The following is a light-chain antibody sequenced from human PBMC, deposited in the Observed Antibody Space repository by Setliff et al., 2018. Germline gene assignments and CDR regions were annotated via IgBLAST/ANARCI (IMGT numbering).Light chain of an antibody. CDR2: DVN. J-gene: IGLJ1*01. CDR3: CSYVGGYDFVKYV. CDR1: STDVGGYDL. V-gene: IGLV2-11*01. Sequence: QSALTQPRSVSGSPGQSVTVPCAGTSTDVGGYDLVSWYQQHPGKVPKALIYDVNKRPSGVPSRFSGSKSGNTASLTISGLQAEDEADYYCCSYVGGYDFVKYVFGTGTKVT.